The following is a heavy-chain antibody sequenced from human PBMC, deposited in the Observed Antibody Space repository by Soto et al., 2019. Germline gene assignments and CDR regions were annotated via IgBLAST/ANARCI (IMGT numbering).Heavy chain of an antibody. CDR2: IIPIFGVP. V-gene: IGHV1-69*01. CDR1: GGSFSNYA. CDR3: ARGRCTKLEIEIFYEMAV. J-gene: IGHJ6*02. D-gene: IGHD1-1*01. Sequence: QVQLVQSGTEVRKPGSSVKVSCRASGGSFSNYAISWVRQAPGQGLEWMGGIIPIFGVPNYAQRFQGRVTITADESPSTAYMEVNSLIYDDTAVYYCARGRCTKLEIEIFYEMAVWGQGTTVTVSS.